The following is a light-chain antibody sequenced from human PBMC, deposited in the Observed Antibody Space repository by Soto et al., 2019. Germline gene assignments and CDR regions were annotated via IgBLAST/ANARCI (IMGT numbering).Light chain of an antibody. CDR3: LQSYTSPIT. CDR1: QSVSNY. Sequence: DIQMTQSPSSLSASVGDRVTITCRTSQSVSNYLNWYQQNPVKAPKLLIYAASSLQSGVPPRFSGSGSGTDFTLTISSLQPEDFATYYCLQSYTSPITFGPGTKVDVK. CDR2: AAS. V-gene: IGKV1-39*01. J-gene: IGKJ3*01.